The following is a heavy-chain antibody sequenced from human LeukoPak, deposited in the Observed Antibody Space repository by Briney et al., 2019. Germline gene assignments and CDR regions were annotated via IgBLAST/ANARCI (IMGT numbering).Heavy chain of an antibody. Sequence: GGSLRLSCAASGFTFDDYAMPWVRQAPGKGLEWVSGISWNSGSIGYADSVKGRFTISRDNAKNSLYLQMNSLRAEDTAVYYCARGVNWGSDYFDYWGQGTLVTVSS. CDR2: ISWNSGSI. CDR1: GFTFDDYA. CDR3: ARGVNWGSDYFDY. D-gene: IGHD7-27*01. V-gene: IGHV3-9*01. J-gene: IGHJ4*02.